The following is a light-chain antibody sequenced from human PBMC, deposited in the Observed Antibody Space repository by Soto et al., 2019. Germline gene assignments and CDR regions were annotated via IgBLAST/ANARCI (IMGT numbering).Light chain of an antibody. J-gene: IGKJ2*01. Sequence: IVMTQSPATLSVSPGERATLSCRARRSVSTNLAWYQQKPGQAPRLLIYGASTRAPGIPARFSGSGSGTEITLTIRGRQSEDSDVYYCQQYNDWPPKYTFGQGTKLEIK. V-gene: IGKV3-15*01. CDR2: GAS. CDR1: RSVSTN. CDR3: QQYNDWPPKYT.